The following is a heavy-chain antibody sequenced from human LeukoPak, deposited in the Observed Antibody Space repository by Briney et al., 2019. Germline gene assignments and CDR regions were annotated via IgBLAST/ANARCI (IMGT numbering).Heavy chain of an antibody. CDR3: ARVGVGAVSYFDY. J-gene: IGHJ4*02. CDR1: GGSISSYY. D-gene: IGHD1-26*01. CDR2: IYTSGST. Sequence: SETLSLTCTVSGGSISSYYWSWLRQPAGKGLEWLGRIYTSGSTNYNPSLKSRVTMSVDTSKNQFSLKLSSVTAADTAVYYCARVGVGAVSYFDYWGQGTLVTVSS. V-gene: IGHV4-4*07.